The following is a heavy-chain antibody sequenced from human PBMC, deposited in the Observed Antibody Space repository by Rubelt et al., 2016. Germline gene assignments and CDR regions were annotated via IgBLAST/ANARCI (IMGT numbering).Heavy chain of an antibody. CDR3: AKDFRRWLLLHGFDY. Sequence: YDGSNKYYADSVKGRFTISRDNSKNTLYLQMNSLRAEDTAVYYCAKDFRRWLLLHGFDYWGQGTLVTVSS. CDR2: YDGSNK. J-gene: IGHJ4*02. V-gene: IGHV3-33*06. D-gene: IGHD3-22*01.